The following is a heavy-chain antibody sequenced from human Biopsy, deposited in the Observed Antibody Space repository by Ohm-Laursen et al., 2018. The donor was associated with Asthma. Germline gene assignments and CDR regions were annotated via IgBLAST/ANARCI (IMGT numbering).Heavy chain of an antibody. V-gene: IGHV4-30-2*06. CDR3: ARGWNCGGDCYSLDS. Sequence: TLSLTCAVSGDSIDSGDYSWTWIRQSPGVGLEWIGYIYRNGDTYYNPTLKNRVTISIVRSKNQFSLRLSSVTAADTAVYYCARGWNCGGDCYSLDSWGQGTLVTVSS. J-gene: IGHJ4*02. CDR2: IYRNGDT. CDR1: GDSIDSGDYS. D-gene: IGHD2-21*02.